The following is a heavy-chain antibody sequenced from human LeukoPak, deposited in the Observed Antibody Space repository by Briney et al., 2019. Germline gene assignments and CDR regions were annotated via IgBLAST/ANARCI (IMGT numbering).Heavy chain of an antibody. CDR1: GGSISSSNW. CDR2: IYHSGST. J-gene: IGHJ4*02. V-gene: IGHV4-4*02. D-gene: IGHD2-8*02. CDR3: AHLGASGYFDY. Sequence: SETLSLACAVSGGSISSSNWWSWVRQPPGKGLEWIGEIYHSGSTNYNPSLKSRVTISVDKSKNQFSLKLSSVTAADTAVYYCAHLGASGYFDYWGQGTLVTVSS.